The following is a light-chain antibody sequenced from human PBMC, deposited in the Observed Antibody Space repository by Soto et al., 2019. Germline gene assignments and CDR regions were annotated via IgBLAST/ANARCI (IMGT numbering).Light chain of an antibody. CDR3: SSSTSSNTLV. CDR1: KNDIGSSDY. CDR2: GVS. V-gene: IGLV2-14*01. J-gene: IGLJ3*02. Sequence: QSALTQPASVSASPGQSITISCTGGKNDIGSSDYVSWYQQHPGKAPKLIIYGVSNRPSGTSERFSGSKSGNTASLTISGLQADDEADYYCSSSTSSNTLVFGGGTKLTVL.